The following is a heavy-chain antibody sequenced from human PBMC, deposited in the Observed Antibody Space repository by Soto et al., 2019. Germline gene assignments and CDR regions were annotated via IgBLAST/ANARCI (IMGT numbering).Heavy chain of an antibody. D-gene: IGHD2-2*01. V-gene: IGHV1-8*01. Sequence: GASVKVSCKASGYTFTSYDINWVRQATGQGLERMGWMNPNSGNTGYAQKFQGRVTMTRNTSISTAYMELSSLRPEDTAVYYCATKRLGYCISTSCSGYLDDAFDIWGQGTMVTVSS. J-gene: IGHJ3*02. CDR3: ATKRLGYCISTSCSGYLDDAFDI. CDR1: GYTFTSYD. CDR2: MNPNSGNT.